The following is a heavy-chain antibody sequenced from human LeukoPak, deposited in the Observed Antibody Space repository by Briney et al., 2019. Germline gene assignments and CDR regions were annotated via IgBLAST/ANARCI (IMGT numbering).Heavy chain of an antibody. V-gene: IGHV3-21*01. Sequence: GGSLRLSCVASGFTFGIYTMSWVRQAPGKGLEWVSSITSSSSSMYSADSVKGRLTISRDNAKNSLYLQMNSLRAEDTAVYYCARDLALGCYWGQGTLVTVSS. J-gene: IGHJ4*02. CDR3: ARDLALGCY. CDR1: GFTFGIYT. CDR2: ITSSSSSM. D-gene: IGHD3-16*01.